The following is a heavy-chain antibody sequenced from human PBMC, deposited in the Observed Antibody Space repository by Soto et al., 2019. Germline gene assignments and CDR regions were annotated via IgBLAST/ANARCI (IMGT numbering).Heavy chain of an antibody. Sequence: GGSLRLSCAASGFTFSSYGMHWVRQAPGKGLEWVAVISCDGSNKYYADSVKGRFTISRDNSKNTLYLQMNSLRAEDTAVYYCAKEFSKLDYWAQGTLVTVSS. CDR3: AKEFSKLDY. CDR2: ISCDGSNK. J-gene: IGHJ4*02. CDR1: GFTFSSYG. V-gene: IGHV3-30*18.